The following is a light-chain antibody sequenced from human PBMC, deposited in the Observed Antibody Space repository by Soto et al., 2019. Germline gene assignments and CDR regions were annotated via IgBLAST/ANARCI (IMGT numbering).Light chain of an antibody. V-gene: IGKV3-11*01. CDR2: DAS. J-gene: IGKJ1*01. CDR1: QSVSSY. CDR3: QQRSNWPPWT. Sequence: EIVLTQSPATLSLSPGERATLSCRASQSVSSYLAWYQQKPGQAPRLLIYDASNRATGIPDRFSGSGSGTDFTLTISSLEPEDFAVYYCQQRSNWPPWTFGQGTKVEI.